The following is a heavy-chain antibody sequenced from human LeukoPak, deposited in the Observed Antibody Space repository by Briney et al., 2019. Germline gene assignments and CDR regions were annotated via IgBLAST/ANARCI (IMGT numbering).Heavy chain of an antibody. CDR3: ARSPGMGDTAMVKDDY. V-gene: IGHV4-34*01. D-gene: IGHD5-18*01. CDR1: GGSFSGYY. J-gene: IGHJ4*02. CDR2: INHSGST. Sequence: SETLSLTCAVYGGSFSGYYWSWIRQPPGKGLEWIGEINHSGSTNYNPSLKSRVTISVDTSKNQFSLKLSSVTAADTAVYYCARSPGMGDTAMVKDDYWGQGTLVTVSS.